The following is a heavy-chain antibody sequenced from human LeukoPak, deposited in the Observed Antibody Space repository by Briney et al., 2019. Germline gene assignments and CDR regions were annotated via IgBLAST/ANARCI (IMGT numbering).Heavy chain of an antibody. J-gene: IGHJ4*02. D-gene: IGHD2-15*01. CDR1: GGTFSSYA. Sequence: EPSVTVSCKASGGTFSSYAISWVRQAAGQGLEWMGGIIPIFGPANYAQKFQGRVTITADESTSTAYMELSSLRSDDTAVYYCAGLGYCSSTSCSRYCSGGSCYSGFPDYWGQGTLVTVSS. CDR2: IIPIFGPA. CDR3: AGLGYCSSTSCSRYCSGGSCYSGFPDY. V-gene: IGHV1-69*13.